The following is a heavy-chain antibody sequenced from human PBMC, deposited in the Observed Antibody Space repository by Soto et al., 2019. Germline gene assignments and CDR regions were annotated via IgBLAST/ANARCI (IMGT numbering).Heavy chain of an antibody. CDR3: ARQGSY. CDR1: GVSISDTSYY. V-gene: IGHV4-39*01. CDR2: IYFNGNT. J-gene: IGHJ4*02. Sequence: QLQLQESGPGLVKPSETLSLPCNVSGVSISDTSYYWGWIRQPPGKGLEWLGTIYFNGNTFYNPSLKSRLTISVDTSKSQISLRLTSVTAADTAVYYCARQGSYWGQGTLVAVSS.